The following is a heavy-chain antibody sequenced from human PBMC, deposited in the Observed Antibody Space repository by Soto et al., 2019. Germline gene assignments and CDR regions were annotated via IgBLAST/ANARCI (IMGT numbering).Heavy chain of an antibody. CDR1: GFSFSSYW. Sequence: EVQLVESGGGLVQPGGSLRLSCAASGFSFSSYWMHWLRQVPGKGLVWVSRINGDGDYTNYADSVKGRFTISRDNAKNTLYLQMTRLRAEDTAVYYCARERGGYSSDFWGQGTLVTVSS. J-gene: IGHJ4*02. CDR2: INGDGDYT. V-gene: IGHV3-74*01. CDR3: ARERGGYSSDF. D-gene: IGHD2-15*01.